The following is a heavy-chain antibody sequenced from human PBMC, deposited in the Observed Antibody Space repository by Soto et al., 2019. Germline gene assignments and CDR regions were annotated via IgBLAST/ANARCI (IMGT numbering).Heavy chain of an antibody. Sequence: PGGSLRLSCAASGFTFGAYYMTWVRQAPGKGLEWVANIKQDGSERNYVDSVKGRFTVSRDNAKNSLYLQLNSLRAEDTAMYYCAREGRLTSPCYCHGTDGGGQGTTVTVCS. CDR3: AREGRLTSPCYCHGTDG. V-gene: IGHV3-7*03. D-gene: IGHD4-4*01. CDR2: IKQDGSER. CDR1: GFTFGAYY. J-gene: IGHJ6*02.